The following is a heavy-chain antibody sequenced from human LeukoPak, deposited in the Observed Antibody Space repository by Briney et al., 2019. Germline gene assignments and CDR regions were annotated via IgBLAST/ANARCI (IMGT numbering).Heavy chain of an antibody. Sequence: GSLRLSCAASGFTFSSYGMHWVRQAPGKGLEWVAVIWYDGSNKYYADSVKGRFTISRDNSKNTLYLQMNSLRAEDTAVYYCARERTYYYYGMDVWGQGTTVTVSS. V-gene: IGHV3-33*01. CDR2: IWYDGSNK. CDR1: GFTFSSYG. J-gene: IGHJ6*02. CDR3: ARERTYYYYGMDV.